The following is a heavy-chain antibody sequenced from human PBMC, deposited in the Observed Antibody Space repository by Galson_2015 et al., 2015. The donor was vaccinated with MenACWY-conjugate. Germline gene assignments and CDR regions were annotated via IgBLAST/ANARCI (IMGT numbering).Heavy chain of an antibody. Sequence: SLRLSCAASGFSLSRYSMNWVRQAPGKGLEWISYITSSSSTIYYADSVKGRFTISRDNAKNSLYLQMNSLRAEDTAVYYCAIVGYGESVTPYDYWGRGTLVTVSS. CDR1: GFSLSRYS. J-gene: IGHJ4*02. D-gene: IGHD4-17*01. CDR2: ITSSSSTI. CDR3: AIVGYGESVTPYDY. V-gene: IGHV3-48*04.